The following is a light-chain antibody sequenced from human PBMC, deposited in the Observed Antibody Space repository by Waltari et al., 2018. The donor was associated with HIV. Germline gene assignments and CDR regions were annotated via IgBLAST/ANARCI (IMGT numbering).Light chain of an antibody. CDR3: QQYNDWLLVT. Sequence: EIVMTQSPATLSVSPGERATLSCRASQSVRSNLAWYQQKPGQAPSLLIYGTSARATGIPARFSGSGSGTEFNLTISSLQSADFAVYYCQQYNDWLLVTFGQGTRL. J-gene: IGKJ5*01. CDR2: GTS. CDR1: QSVRSN. V-gene: IGKV3-15*01.